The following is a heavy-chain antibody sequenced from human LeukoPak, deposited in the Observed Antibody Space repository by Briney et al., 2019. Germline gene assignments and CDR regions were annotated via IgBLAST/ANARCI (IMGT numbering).Heavy chain of an antibody. D-gene: IGHD1-7*01. CDR3: AREGRITGTTWRDAFDI. CDR2: ISAYNGNT. Sequence: ASVKVSCKASGYTFTSYGISWGRQAPGQGLEWMGWISAYNGNTNYAQKLQGRVTMTTDTSTSTAYMELRSLRSDDTAVYYCAREGRITGTTWRDAFDIWGQGTMVTISS. CDR1: GYTFTSYG. J-gene: IGHJ3*02. V-gene: IGHV1-18*01.